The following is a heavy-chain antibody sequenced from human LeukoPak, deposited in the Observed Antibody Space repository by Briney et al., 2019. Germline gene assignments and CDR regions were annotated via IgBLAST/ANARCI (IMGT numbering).Heavy chain of an antibody. D-gene: IGHD5-12*01. V-gene: IGHV4-31*03. Sequence: SQTLSLTCTVFGGSISSGGYYWSWIRQHPGKGLEWIGYIYYSGSTYYNPSLKSRATISVDTSKNQFSLKLSSVTAADTAVYYCARVQVPRVVALWGQGTLVTVSS. CDR3: ARVQVPRVVAL. CDR2: IYYSGST. CDR1: GGSISSGGYY. J-gene: IGHJ4*02.